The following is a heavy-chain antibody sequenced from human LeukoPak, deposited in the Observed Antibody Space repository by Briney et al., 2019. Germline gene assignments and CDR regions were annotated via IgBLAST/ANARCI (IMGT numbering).Heavy chain of an antibody. CDR2: IIPILGIA. CDR3: ARDYYGSGSYFFPFDY. V-gene: IGHV1-69*04. D-gene: IGHD3-10*01. Sequence: SVKVSCKASGCTFSSYAISWVRQAPGQGLEWMGRIIPILGIANYAQKFQGRVTITADKSTSTAYMELSSLRSEDTAVYYCARDYYGSGSYFFPFDYWGQGTLVTVSS. J-gene: IGHJ4*02. CDR1: GCTFSSYA.